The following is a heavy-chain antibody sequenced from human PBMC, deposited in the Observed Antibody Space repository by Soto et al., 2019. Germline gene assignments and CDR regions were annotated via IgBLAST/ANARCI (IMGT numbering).Heavy chain of an antibody. CDR3: ARIRIQLWSQVRYYYGMDV. J-gene: IGHJ6*02. V-gene: IGHV2-26*01. CDR2: IFSNDEK. Sequence: SGPTLVNPTETLTLTCTVSGFSLSNARMGVSWIRQPPGKALEWLAHIFSNDEKSYSTSLKSRLTISKDTSKSQVVLTMTNMDPVDTAPYYCARIRIQLWSQVRYYYGMDVWGQGTTVTVSS. CDR1: GFSLSNARMG. D-gene: IGHD5-18*01.